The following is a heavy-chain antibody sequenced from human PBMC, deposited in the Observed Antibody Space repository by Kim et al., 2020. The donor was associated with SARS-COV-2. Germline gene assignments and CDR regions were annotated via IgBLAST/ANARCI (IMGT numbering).Heavy chain of an antibody. V-gene: IGHV3-15*01. CDR3: TTGLGDYVWGSYRHDAFDI. CDR2: IKSKTDGGTT. J-gene: IGHJ3*02. CDR1: GFTFSNAW. D-gene: IGHD3-16*02. Sequence: GGSLRLSCAASGFTFSNAWMSWVRQAPGKGLEWVGRIKSKTDGGTTDYAAPVKGRFTISRDDSKNTLYLQMNSLKTEDTAVYYCTTGLGDYVWGSYRHDAFDISGQGTMVTVSS.